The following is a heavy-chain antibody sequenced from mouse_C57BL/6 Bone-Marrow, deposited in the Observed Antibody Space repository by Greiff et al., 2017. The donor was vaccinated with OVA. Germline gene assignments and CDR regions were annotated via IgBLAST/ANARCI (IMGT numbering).Heavy chain of an antibody. Sequence: VQLQQSGTVLARPGASVKMSCKTSGYTFTSYWMHWVKQRPGQGLEWIGAIYPGNSDTSYNQKFKGKATLTAVTSASTAYMELSSLTNEDSAVYYCTSKAGYYFYCWGQGTTLTVSS. J-gene: IGHJ2*01. CDR2: IYPGNSDT. CDR3: TSKAGYYFYC. V-gene: IGHV1-5*01. CDR1: GYTFTSYW.